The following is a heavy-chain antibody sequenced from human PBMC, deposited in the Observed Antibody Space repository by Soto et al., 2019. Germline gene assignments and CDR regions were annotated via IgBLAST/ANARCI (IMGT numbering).Heavy chain of an antibody. V-gene: IGHV3-30-3*01. Sequence: PGGSLRLSCAASGFTFSSYAMHWVRQAPGKGLEWVAVISYDGSNKYYADSVKGRFTISRDNSKNTLYLQMNSLRAEDTAVYYCAREYFWGGYYTANWNYRGAYFDYWGQGTLVTVSS. CDR3: AREYFWGGYYTANWNYRGAYFDY. CDR1: GFTFSSYA. CDR2: ISYDGSNK. D-gene: IGHD3-3*01. J-gene: IGHJ4*02.